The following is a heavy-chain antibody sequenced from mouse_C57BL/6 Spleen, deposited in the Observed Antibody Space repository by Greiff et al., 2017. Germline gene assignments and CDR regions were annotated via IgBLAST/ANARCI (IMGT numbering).Heavy chain of an antibody. Sequence: EVKLVESGGGLVKPGGSLKLSCAASGFTFSSYAMSWVRQTPEKRLEWVATISDGGSYTYYPDNVKGRFTISRDNAKNNLYLQMSHLKSEDTAMYYCARAPTTPWYFDVWGTGTTVTVSS. CDR1: GFTFSSYA. D-gene: IGHD1-1*01. CDR3: ARAPTTPWYFDV. CDR2: ISDGGSYT. V-gene: IGHV5-4*03. J-gene: IGHJ1*03.